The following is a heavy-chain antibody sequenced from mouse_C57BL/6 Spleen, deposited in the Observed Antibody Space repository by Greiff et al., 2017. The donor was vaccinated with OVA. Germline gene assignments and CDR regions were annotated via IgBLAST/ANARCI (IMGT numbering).Heavy chain of an antibody. CDR2: IDPSDSYT. CDR3: ARGITTVVATRYFDV. V-gene: IGHV1-50*01. Sequence: QVQLQQPGAELVKPGASVKLSCKASGYTCTSYWMQWVQQRPGQGLEWIGEIDPSDSYTNYNQKFKGKATLTVDTSSSTAYMQLSSLTSEDSAVYYGARGITTVVATRYFDVWGTGTTVTVSS. D-gene: IGHD1-1*01. J-gene: IGHJ1*03. CDR1: GYTCTSYW.